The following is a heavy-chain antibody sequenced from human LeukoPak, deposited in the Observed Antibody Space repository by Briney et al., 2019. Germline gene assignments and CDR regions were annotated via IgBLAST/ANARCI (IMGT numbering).Heavy chain of an antibody. Sequence: GASVKVSCKASGGTFSSYAISWVRQAPGQGLEWMGRSIPLLDIANYAQKFQGRLTITADKSTSTAYMERSSPRSEDTAVYYCARDPAATAGVAAAGSYYFDYWGQGTLVTVSS. CDR2: SIPLLDIA. D-gene: IGHD6-13*01. CDR3: ARDPAATAGVAAAGSYYFDY. V-gene: IGHV1-69*04. CDR1: GGTFSSYA. J-gene: IGHJ4*02.